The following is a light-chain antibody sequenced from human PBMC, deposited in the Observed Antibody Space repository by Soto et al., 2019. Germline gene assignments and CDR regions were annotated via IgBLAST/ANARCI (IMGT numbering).Light chain of an antibody. Sequence: DIVMTQSPLSLPVTPGEPASISCRSSQSLLHSNGYNYLDWYLQKPGQSQKLLIYLGSNRSSGVPHWFSGSGSGTDFTLKISRVEAEDVGVYYCMQALQTPRFTFGPGTKVDIK. J-gene: IGKJ3*01. CDR3: MQALQTPRFT. CDR1: QSLLHSNGYNY. CDR2: LGS. V-gene: IGKV2-28*01.